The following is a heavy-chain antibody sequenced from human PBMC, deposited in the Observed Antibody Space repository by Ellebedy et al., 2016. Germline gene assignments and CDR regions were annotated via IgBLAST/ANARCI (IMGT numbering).Heavy chain of an antibody. CDR1: GFTVSGNY. CDR3: AKGNAIPGPEPLDF. CDR2: LYSGGTI. Sequence: GGSLRLSCAASGFTVSGNYMSWVRQAPGKGLEWVSTLYSGGTILYADSVKGRFTISRDNSKNTLYLQMNSLTVEDTAVYYCAKGNAIPGPEPLDFWGQGTLVTVPS. J-gene: IGHJ4*02. D-gene: IGHD1-14*01. V-gene: IGHV3-66*01.